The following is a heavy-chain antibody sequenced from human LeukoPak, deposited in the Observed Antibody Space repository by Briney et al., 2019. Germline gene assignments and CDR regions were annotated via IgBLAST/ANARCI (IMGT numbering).Heavy chain of an antibody. J-gene: IGHJ6*03. CDR1: GYTFTGYY. Sequence: ASVKVSCKASGYTFTGYYMHWVRQAPGQGLEWMGRINPNSGGTNYPQKFQGRVTMTRDTSISTAYMELSSLRSEDTAVYYCARGPRQQLLRFLEWSVYYYMDVWGKGTTVTVSS. CDR3: ARGPRQQLLRFLEWSVYYYMDV. CDR2: INPNSGGT. D-gene: IGHD3-3*01. V-gene: IGHV1-2*06.